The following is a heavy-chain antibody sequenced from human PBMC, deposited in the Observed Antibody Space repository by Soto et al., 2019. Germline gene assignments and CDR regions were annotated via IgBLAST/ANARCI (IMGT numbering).Heavy chain of an antibody. J-gene: IGHJ3*02. D-gene: IGHD4-17*01. Sequence: QVQLVQSGAEVKKPGSSVKVSCKASGGTFSSYTISWVRQAPGQGLEWMGRIIPILGIANYAQKFQGRVTITADKSTSTAYMELSSLRSEDTAVYYCARVGYDYGDYEGDAFDIWGQGTMVTDSS. CDR1: GGTFSSYT. CDR2: IIPILGIA. CDR3: ARVGYDYGDYEGDAFDI. V-gene: IGHV1-69*02.